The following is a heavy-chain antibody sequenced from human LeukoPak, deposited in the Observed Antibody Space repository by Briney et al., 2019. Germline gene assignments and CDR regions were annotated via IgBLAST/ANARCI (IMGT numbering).Heavy chain of an antibody. D-gene: IGHD5-24*01. Sequence: ASVTVSCKVSGYTLTELSMHWVRQAPGKGLEWMGGFDPEDGETIYAQKFQGRVTMTEDTSTDTAYMELSSLRSEDTAVYYCATDRRDGYNWWFDPWGQGTLVTVSS. J-gene: IGHJ5*02. CDR1: GYTLTELS. CDR3: ATDRRDGYNWWFDP. V-gene: IGHV1-24*01. CDR2: FDPEDGET.